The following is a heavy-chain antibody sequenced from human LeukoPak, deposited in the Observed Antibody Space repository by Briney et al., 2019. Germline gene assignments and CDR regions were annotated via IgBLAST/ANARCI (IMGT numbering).Heavy chain of an antibody. CDR1: GGSFSGYY. Sequence: SETLSLTCAVYGGSFSGYYWSWIRRPPGKGLEWIGEINHSGSTNYNPSLKSRVTISVDTSKNQFSLKLSSVTAADTAVYYCARGQLKYDYVWGSYRYDYFDYWGQGTLVTVSS. V-gene: IGHV4-34*01. CDR3: ARGQLKYDYVWGSYRYDYFDY. J-gene: IGHJ4*02. CDR2: INHSGST. D-gene: IGHD3-16*02.